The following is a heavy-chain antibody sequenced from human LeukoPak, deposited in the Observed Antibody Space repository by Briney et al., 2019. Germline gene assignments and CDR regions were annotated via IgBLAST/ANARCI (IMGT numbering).Heavy chain of an antibody. Sequence: SETLSLTCAVYGGSFSGCYWSWIRQPPGKGLEWIGSIYYSGSTYYNPSLKSRVTISVDTSKNQFSLKLSSVTAADTAVYYCARHIVVVPAARGRFDYWGQGTLVTVSS. V-gene: IGHV4-34*01. CDR1: GGSFSGCY. CDR2: IYYSGST. J-gene: IGHJ4*02. CDR3: ARHIVVVPAARGRFDY. D-gene: IGHD2-2*01.